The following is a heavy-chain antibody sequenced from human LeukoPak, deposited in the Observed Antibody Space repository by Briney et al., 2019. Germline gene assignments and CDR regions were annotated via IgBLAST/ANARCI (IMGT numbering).Heavy chain of an antibody. CDR3: ASTGTTLGAFDY. V-gene: IGHV1-69*05. J-gene: IGHJ4*02. D-gene: IGHD1-7*01. Sequence: SVTVSCKASGGTFSSYAISWVRQAPGQGLEWMGGIIPISGTANYAQKFQGRVTITTDESTSTAYMELSSLRSEDTAVYYCASTGTTLGAFDYWGQGTLVTVSS. CDR2: IIPISGTA. CDR1: GGTFSSYA.